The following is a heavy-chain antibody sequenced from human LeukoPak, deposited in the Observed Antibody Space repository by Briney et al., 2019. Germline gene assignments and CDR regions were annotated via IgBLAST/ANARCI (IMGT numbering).Heavy chain of an antibody. J-gene: IGHJ4*02. CDR3: TTDCRFSREWLRCSDY. CDR2: IKSKTDGGTT. D-gene: IGHD5-12*01. CDR1: GFTFSDYY. V-gene: IGHV3-15*01. Sequence: GGSLRLSCAASGFTFSDYYMSWIRQAPGKGLEWVGRIKSKTDGGTTDYAAPVKGRFTISRDDSKNTLYLQMNSPKTEDTAVYYCTTDCRFSREWLRCSDYWGQGTLVTVSS.